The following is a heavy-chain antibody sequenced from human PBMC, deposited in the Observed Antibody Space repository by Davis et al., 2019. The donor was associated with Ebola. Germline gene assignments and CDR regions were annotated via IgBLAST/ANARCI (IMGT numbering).Heavy chain of an antibody. CDR3: AREGDYSRTFDI. J-gene: IGHJ3*02. CDR2: IWSDGNNR. CDR1: GFTFSSCW. Sequence: GESLKISCATSGFTFSSCWMHWVRQAPGKGLEWVAVIWSDGNNRYYTDSVKGRFTISRDTSKNTLYLQMNSLRAEDTSMYYCAREGDYSRTFDIWGQGTMVTVSS. V-gene: IGHV3-33*08. D-gene: IGHD4-17*01.